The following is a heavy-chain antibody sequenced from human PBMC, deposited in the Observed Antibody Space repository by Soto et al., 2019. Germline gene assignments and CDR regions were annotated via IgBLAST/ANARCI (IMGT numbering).Heavy chain of an antibody. CDR1: GFTFDEYA. Sequence: PGGSLRLSWVASGFTFDEYAMHWVRQIPGKGLQWVSGISWSTSSIGYGASLRGRFLISRDNANNSLYLQMNDLRPEDTALYYGGKASSSSSWRPIDYWGQGTMVAVSS. CDR3: GKASSSSSWRPIDY. D-gene: IGHD6-19*01. J-gene: IGHJ4*02. CDR2: ISWSTSSI. V-gene: IGHV3-9*01.